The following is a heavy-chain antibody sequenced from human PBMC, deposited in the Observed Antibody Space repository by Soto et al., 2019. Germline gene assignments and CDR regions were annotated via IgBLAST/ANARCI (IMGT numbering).Heavy chain of an antibody. D-gene: IGHD6-13*01. V-gene: IGHV4-59*01. Sequence: QVQLQESGPGLVKPSETLSLTCTVSGGSISSYYWSWIRQPPGKGLEWIGYIYYSGSTNYNPSLNSRVPXXLXTXXNPFSLQLSSVTAAATAVYYCARALAAAETWYFDLWGRGTLVTVSS. CDR1: GGSISSYY. CDR2: IYYSGST. J-gene: IGHJ2*01. CDR3: ARALAAAETWYFDL.